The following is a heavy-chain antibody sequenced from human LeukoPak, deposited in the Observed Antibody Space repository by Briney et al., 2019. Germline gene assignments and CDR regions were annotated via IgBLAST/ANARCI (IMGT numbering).Heavy chain of an antibody. D-gene: IGHD5-12*01. CDR1: GFTFSSYG. CDR2: ISGSGGSP. Sequence: GGSLSLSCAASGFTFSSYGMSWVRQAPGKGLEWVSAISGSGGSPYYAASVKGRFTISRDNSKNTLYLQMNSLRAEDGAVYYCAKGATISFRFDYWGQGTLVTVSS. V-gene: IGHV3-23*01. CDR3: AKGATISFRFDY. J-gene: IGHJ4*02.